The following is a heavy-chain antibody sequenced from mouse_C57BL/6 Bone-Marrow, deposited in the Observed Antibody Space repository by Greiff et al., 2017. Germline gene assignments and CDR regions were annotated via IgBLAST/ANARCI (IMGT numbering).Heavy chain of an antibody. Sequence: VKVVESGAELVKPGASVKISCKASGYAFSSYWMNWVKQRPGKGLEWIGQIYPGDGDTNYNGKFKGKATLTADKSSSTAYMQLSSLTSEDSAVYFCARDGRLRAWFAYWGQGTLVTVSA. CDR2: IYPGDGDT. V-gene: IGHV1-80*01. CDR1: GYAFSSYW. CDR3: ARDGRLRAWFAY. D-gene: IGHD2-4*01. J-gene: IGHJ3*01.